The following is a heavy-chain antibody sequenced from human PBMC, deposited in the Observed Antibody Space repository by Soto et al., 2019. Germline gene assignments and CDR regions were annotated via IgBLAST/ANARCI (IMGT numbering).Heavy chain of an antibody. Sequence: GGSLRLSCAASGFTFSSYAMSWVRQAPGKGLEWVSAISGSGSSTYYADSVKGRFTISRDNSKNTLYLQMNSLRAEDTAVYYCAKLDTLWVYCYGSHRYALDISAQRTLDPVSS. V-gene: IGHV3-23*01. CDR3: AKLDTLWVYCYGSHRYALDI. D-gene: IGHD3-10*01. CDR2: ISGSGSST. CDR1: GFTFSSYA. J-gene: IGHJ3*02.